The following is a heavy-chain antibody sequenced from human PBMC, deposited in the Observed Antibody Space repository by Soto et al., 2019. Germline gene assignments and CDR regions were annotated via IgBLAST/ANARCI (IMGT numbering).Heavy chain of an antibody. J-gene: IGHJ4*02. CDR2: IWYDGSNK. D-gene: IGHD2-15*01. CDR3: ARGAHIVVVVAAIDY. V-gene: IGHV3-33*01. Sequence: LRLSCAASGFTFSSYGMHWVRQAPGKGLEWVAVIWYDGSNKYYADSVKGRFTISRDNSKNTLYLQMNSLRAEDTAVYYCARGAHIVVVVAAIDYWGQGTLVTVSS. CDR1: GFTFSSYG.